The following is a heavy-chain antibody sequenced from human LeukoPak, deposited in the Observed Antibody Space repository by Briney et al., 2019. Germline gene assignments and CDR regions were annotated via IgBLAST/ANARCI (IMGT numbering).Heavy chain of an antibody. CDR3: ARAETVPGSWFDP. D-gene: IGHD1-26*01. CDR1: GYTFTSYY. J-gene: IGHJ5*02. Sequence: GAAVKVSCKASGYTFTSYYMHWVRQAPGQGLEWMGIINPSGGSTSYAQKFQGRVTITRDTSASTAYMELSSLRSEDMAVYYCARAETVPGSWFDPWGQGTLVTVSS. CDR2: INPSGGST. V-gene: IGHV1-46*01.